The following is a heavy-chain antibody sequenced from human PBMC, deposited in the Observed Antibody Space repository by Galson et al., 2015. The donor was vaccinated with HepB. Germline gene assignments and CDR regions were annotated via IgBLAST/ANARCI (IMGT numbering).Heavy chain of an antibody. CDR1: GFTFSNYE. V-gene: IGHV3-48*03. J-gene: IGHJ4*02. CDR3: ARGRVRTRSGDGNFDY. CDR2: ISSSGSTI. D-gene: IGHD2-2*01. Sequence: SLRLSCAASGFTFSNYELIWVRQAPGKGLEWVSYISSSGSTIYYADSVKGRFTISRDNAKNSLYLQMNSLRAEDTALYYCARGRVRTRSGDGNFDYWGQGTLVTVSS.